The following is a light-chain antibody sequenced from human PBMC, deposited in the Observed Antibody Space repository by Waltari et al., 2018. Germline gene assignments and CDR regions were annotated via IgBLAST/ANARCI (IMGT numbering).Light chain of an antibody. CDR1: SPNIGSNT. CDR3: AAWDDSLNGWV. V-gene: IGLV1-44*01. Sequence: QSVLTQSPSASGTPGQRVTISCSGSSPNIGSNTVNWYKQVPGTAPKLLIATKYQLPSGVPDRFSGSKSGTSASLAISGLQSEDEADYFCAAWDDSLNGWVFGGGTKLSVL. CDR2: TKY. J-gene: IGLJ3*02.